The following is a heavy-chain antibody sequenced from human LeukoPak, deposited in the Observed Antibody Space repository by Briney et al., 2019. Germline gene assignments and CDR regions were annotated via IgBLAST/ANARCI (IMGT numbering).Heavy chain of an antibody. CDR2: ISDYNGNT. CDR3: ARDKDYSYGVFAS. Sequence: ASAKVSCKASGYTFTGYYMHWVRQAPGQGLEWMGWISDYNGNTKYAEKFQGRVTMTTDTATSAAYMELKSLSSDDTAMYFCARDKDYSYGVFASWGQGTLVTVSS. V-gene: IGHV1-18*04. J-gene: IGHJ4*02. D-gene: IGHD5-18*01. CDR1: GYTFTGYY.